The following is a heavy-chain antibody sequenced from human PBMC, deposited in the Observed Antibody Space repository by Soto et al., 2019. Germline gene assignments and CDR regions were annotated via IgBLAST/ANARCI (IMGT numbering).Heavy chain of an antibody. D-gene: IGHD3-10*01. J-gene: IGHJ6*03. CDR1: GCSISSYY. Sequence: PSETLSLTCTVSGCSISSYYWSWIRQPPGKGLEWIGYIYYSGSTNYNPSLKSRVTISVDTSKNQFSLKLSSVTAADTAVYYCARTMVRGVIIPTDYYYYYMDVWGKGTTVTVSS. CDR3: ARTMVRGVIIPTDYYYYYMDV. V-gene: IGHV4-59*08. CDR2: IYYSGST.